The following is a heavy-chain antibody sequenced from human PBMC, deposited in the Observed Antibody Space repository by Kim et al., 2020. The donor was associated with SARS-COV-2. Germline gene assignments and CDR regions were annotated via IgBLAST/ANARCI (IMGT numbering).Heavy chain of an antibody. D-gene: IGHD2-2*01. CDR1: GYTFTGYY. V-gene: IGHV1-2*02. Sequence: ASVKVSCKASGYTFTGYYMHWVRQAPGQGLEWMGWINPNSGGTNYAQKFQGRVTMTRDTSISTAYMELSRLRSDDTAVYYCARDRYCSSTSCLHNWFDPWGQGTLVTVSS. CDR2: INPNSGGT. CDR3: ARDRYCSSTSCLHNWFDP. J-gene: IGHJ5*02.